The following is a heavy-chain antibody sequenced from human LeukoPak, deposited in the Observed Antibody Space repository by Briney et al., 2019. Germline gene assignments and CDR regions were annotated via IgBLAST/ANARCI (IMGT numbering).Heavy chain of an antibody. CDR1: AYTFSNYG. J-gene: IGHJ4*02. Sequence: ASVNVSRTASAYTFSNYGISWVRHAPGPGLEWMGWTSYNGNTNYAQKFQDRVTMTTDTSTTTAYMELRSLESDDTAVYYCARHSGSGWQALGYWGQGTLVTVSS. CDR3: ARHSGSGWQALGY. V-gene: IGHV1-18*04. CDR2: TSYNGNT. D-gene: IGHD6-19*01.